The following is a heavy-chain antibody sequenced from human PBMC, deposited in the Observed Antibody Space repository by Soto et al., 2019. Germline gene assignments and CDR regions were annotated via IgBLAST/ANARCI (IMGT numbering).Heavy chain of an antibody. CDR1: GFTFSSYA. J-gene: IGHJ4*02. CDR3: ARDYYDSSAYTPDY. CDR2: ISYDGSNK. Sequence: GGCLRLSCAASGFTFSSYAMHWVRQAPGKGLEWVAVISYDGSNKYYADSVKGRFTISRDNSKNTLYLQMNSLRAEDTAVYYCARDYYDSSAYTPDYWGQGALVTVSS. V-gene: IGHV3-30-3*01. D-gene: IGHD3-22*01.